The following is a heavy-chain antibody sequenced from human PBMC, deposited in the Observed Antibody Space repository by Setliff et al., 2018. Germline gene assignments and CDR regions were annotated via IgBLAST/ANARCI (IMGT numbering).Heavy chain of an antibody. CDR2: IIPILETT. CDR1: GGAFSSYS. D-gene: IGHD3-3*01. CDR3: ARWNGSGYFFY. J-gene: IGHJ4*02. V-gene: IGHV1-69*08. Sequence: SVKVSCKVSGGAFSSYSLSWVRQAPGQGLVWMGRIIPILETTDYAQNFQGRVSITADESTRTAYMELSSLRFEDTAVYYCARWNGSGYFFYWGQGTLVTVSS.